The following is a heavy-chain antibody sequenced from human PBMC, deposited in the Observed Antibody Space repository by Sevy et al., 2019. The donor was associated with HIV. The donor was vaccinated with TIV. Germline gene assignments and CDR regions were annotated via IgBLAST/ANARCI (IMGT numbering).Heavy chain of an antibody. CDR1: GFTLSSYA. V-gene: IGHV3-23*01. D-gene: IGHD6-19*01. Sequence: GGSLRLSCAASGFTLSSYAMTWVRQAPGKGLEWVSGISGSGYSTYYADSVKGRFTISRDNSKNTLYLQMNSLRAEDTAVYYCAKGSGWDLGYWGQGTLVTVSS. CDR2: ISGSGYST. CDR3: AKGSGWDLGY. J-gene: IGHJ4*02.